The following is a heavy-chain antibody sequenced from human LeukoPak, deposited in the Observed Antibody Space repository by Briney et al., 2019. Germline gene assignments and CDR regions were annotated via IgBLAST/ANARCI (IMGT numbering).Heavy chain of an antibody. CDR3: ARGGGKYYYGSGSFFDYYYYGMDV. CDR2: IYSGGST. D-gene: IGHD3-10*01. Sequence: GSLRLSCAASGFTVSSNYMSWVRQAPGKGLEWVSVIYSGGSTYYADSVKGRFTISRHNSKNTLYLQMNSLRAEDTAVYYCARGGGKYYYGSGSFFDYYYYGMDVWGQGTTVTVSS. J-gene: IGHJ6*02. CDR1: GFTVSSNY. V-gene: IGHV3-53*04.